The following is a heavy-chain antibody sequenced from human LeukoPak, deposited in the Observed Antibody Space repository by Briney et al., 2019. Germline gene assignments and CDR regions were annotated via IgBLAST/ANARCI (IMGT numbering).Heavy chain of an antibody. CDR2: INPNSGGT. V-gene: IGHV1-2*02. D-gene: IGHD3-22*01. CDR1: GYTFTGYY. CDR3: ASVRAYYYDSSGHTFDY. J-gene: IGHJ4*02. Sequence: ASVKVSCKASGYTFTGYYMHWVRQAPGQGLEGMGWINPNSGGTNYAQKFQGRVTMTRDTSISTAYMELSRLRSDGTAVYYCASVRAYYYDSSGHTFDYWGQGTLVTVSS.